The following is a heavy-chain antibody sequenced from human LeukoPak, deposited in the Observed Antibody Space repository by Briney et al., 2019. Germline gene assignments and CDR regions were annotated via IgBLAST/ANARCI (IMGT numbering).Heavy chain of an antibody. V-gene: IGHV4-61*05. D-gene: IGHD4-17*01. CDR3: AREVSGDYSFDY. CDR2: IYYSGST. J-gene: IGHJ4*02. CDR1: GGSISSSSYY. Sequence: TSETLSLTCTVSGGSISSSSYYWGWIRQPPGKGLEWIGYIYYSGSTNYNPSLKSRVTISVDTSKNQFSLKLSSVTAADTAVYYCAREVSGDYSFDYWGQGTLVTVSS.